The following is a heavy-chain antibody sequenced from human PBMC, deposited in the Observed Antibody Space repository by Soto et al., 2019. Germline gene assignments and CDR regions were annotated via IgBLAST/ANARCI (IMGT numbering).Heavy chain of an antibody. CDR2: IHHTGSA. CDR3: ARLGGCSNGRCYSTNWFDT. Sequence: PSETLSLTFTVSGGSISTYNYYWGWIGQTPGKGLEYIGSIHHTGSAYFNPSFESRVTISVDTSKNQFSLKLTSVSAADTAVYSCARLGGCSNGRCYSTNWFDTWGQGTLVTVSS. V-gene: IGHV4-39*01. D-gene: IGHD2-15*01. CDR1: GGSISTYNYY. J-gene: IGHJ5*02.